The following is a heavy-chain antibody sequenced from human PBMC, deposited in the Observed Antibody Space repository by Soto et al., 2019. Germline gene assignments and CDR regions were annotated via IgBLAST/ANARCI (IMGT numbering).Heavy chain of an antibody. Sequence: PGGSLRLSCAASGFTVSSNYMSWVRQAPGKGLEWVSVIYSGGSTYYADSVKGRFTISRDNSKNTLYLQMNSLRAEDTAVYYCARDLKSEYDFWSGYFSDYYSYMDVWGKGTTVTVSS. V-gene: IGHV3-66*01. CDR1: GFTVSSNY. CDR2: IYSGGST. J-gene: IGHJ6*03. D-gene: IGHD3-3*01. CDR3: ARDLKSEYDFWSGYFSDYYSYMDV.